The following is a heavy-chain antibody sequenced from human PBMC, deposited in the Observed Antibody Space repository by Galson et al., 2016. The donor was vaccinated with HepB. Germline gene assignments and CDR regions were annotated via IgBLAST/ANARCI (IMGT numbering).Heavy chain of an antibody. CDR2: ISGSGLKT. J-gene: IGHJ4*02. D-gene: IGHD6-19*01. CDR3: AKFQMAVTGNVGYFDY. V-gene: IGHV3-23*01. Sequence: SLRLSCAASGFTFDTHAMNWVRQAPGKGLEWVSAISGSGLKTDYADSMKGRFTIFRDNSKNTVSLQMSNLRVGDTAVYYCAKFQMAVTGNVGYFDYWGQGALVTVSS. CDR1: GFTFDTHA.